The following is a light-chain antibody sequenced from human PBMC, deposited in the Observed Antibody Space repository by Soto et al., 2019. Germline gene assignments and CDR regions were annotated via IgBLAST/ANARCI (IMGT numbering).Light chain of an antibody. J-gene: IGKJ1*01. CDR2: AAS. Sequence: DIQMTQSPSSLSASVGDRVTITCRASQGISKSLAWYQQKPGKVPKLLIYAASTLQSGVPSRFSGSGSGTDFTLTISSLQHEDVATYYCQKYNTAPWTFGQGTKVEIK. CDR1: QGISKS. CDR3: QKYNTAPWT. V-gene: IGKV1-27*01.